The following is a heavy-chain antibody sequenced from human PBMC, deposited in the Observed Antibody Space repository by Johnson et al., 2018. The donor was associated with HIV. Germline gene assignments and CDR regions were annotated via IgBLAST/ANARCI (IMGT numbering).Heavy chain of an antibody. CDR2: ISYDGSTK. V-gene: IGHV3-30*18. J-gene: IGHJ3*02. CDR3: AKLVGATHPLDI. D-gene: IGHD1-26*01. Sequence: VQLVESGGGVVQPGRSLRLSCAASGFTFSSYAMHWVRQAPGKGLEWVAIISYDGSTKYYADSVKGRFTISRDNSKNTIYLQRNRLRTEDTALYYCAKLVGATHPLDIWGQGTMVTVSS. CDR1: GFTFSSYA.